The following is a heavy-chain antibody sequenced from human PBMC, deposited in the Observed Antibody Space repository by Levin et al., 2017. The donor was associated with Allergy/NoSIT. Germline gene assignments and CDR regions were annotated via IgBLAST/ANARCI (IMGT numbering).Heavy chain of an antibody. V-gene: IGHV3-30*03. J-gene: IGHJ1*01. CDR1: GFIFSNYA. CDR2: ISYDGSNE. D-gene: IGHD1-26*01. CDR3: ATGLVGGTFSL. Sequence: PGGSLRLSCVASGFIFSNYAIHWVRQAPGKGLEWVAIISYDGSNENYADSLKGRFTISRDNSKNTVYLQMNSLRAEDTAVYFCATGLVGGTFSLWGQGTLVAVSS.